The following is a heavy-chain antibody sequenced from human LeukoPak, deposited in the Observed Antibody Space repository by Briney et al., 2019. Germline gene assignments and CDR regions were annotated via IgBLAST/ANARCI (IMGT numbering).Heavy chain of an antibody. J-gene: IGHJ5*02. D-gene: IGHD1-26*01. CDR2: IYYSGST. CDR3: ARTPREVWFDP. Sequence: EWIGYIYYSGSTNYNPSLKSRVTISVDTSKNQFSLKLSSVTAADTAVYYCARTPREVWFDPWGQGTLVTVSS. V-gene: IGHV4-59*01.